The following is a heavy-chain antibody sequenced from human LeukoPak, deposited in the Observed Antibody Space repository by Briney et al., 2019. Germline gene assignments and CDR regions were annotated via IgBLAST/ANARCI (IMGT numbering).Heavy chain of an antibody. CDR3: ATTVF. D-gene: IGHD4-11*01. CDR1: GGIFSKSV. V-gene: IGHV1-69*13. J-gene: IGHJ4*02. CDR2: IIPMFATA. Sequence: SVKVSCKASGGIFSKSVISWVRQAAGQGLEWMGGIIPMFATANYAQNFQGRLTITADESTNTAQMELSGLRSEDTAVYYCATTVFWGQGTLVIVSS.